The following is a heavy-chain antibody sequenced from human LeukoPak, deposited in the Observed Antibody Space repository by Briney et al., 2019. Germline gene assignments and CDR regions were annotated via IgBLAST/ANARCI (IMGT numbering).Heavy chain of an antibody. CDR1: GGSFSDYY. CDR3: ARVRHYGGNSPFDY. CDR2: INHSGGT. Sequence: PSETLSLTCAVYGGSFSDYYWSWIRQPPGKGLEWIGEINHSGGTTYNPSLKGRVTISVDTSKNQFSLKLSSVTAADTAVYYCARVRHYGGNSPFDYWGQGTLVTVSS. J-gene: IGHJ4*02. V-gene: IGHV4-34*01. D-gene: IGHD4-23*01.